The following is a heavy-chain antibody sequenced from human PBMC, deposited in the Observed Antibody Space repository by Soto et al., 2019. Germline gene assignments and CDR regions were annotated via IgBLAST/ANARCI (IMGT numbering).Heavy chain of an antibody. V-gene: IGHV4-34*01. Sequence: TLSLTCAVYGGSFSGFYCSWIRQPPGKGLEWIGEINHSGSTNYNPSLKSRVTISVDTPKNQFSLKLSSVTAADTAVYYCAKNWNWGSLVHWGQGTLVTGSS. D-gene: IGHD7-27*01. CDR2: INHSGST. CDR3: AKNWNWGSLVH. J-gene: IGHJ4*02. CDR1: GGSFSGFY.